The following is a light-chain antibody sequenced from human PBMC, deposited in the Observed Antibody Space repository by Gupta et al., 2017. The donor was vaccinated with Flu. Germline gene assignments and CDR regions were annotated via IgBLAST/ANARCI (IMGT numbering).Light chain of an antibody. CDR2: DAS. CDR3: QQRNNWPLT. J-gene: IGKJ4*01. V-gene: IGKV3-11*01. CDR1: QGVRDY. Sequence: EIVLTQSPAALSLSPGERVTLSCRASQGVRDYLAWYHQRPGQSPRLRIYDASNRATDVPARFNASGSETDFTLTISGLEPEDSGVYYCQQRNNWPLTFGGGTKVEIK.